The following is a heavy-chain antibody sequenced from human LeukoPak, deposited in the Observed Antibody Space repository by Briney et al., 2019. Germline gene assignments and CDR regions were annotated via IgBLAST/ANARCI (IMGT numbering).Heavy chain of an antibody. D-gene: IGHD5-18*01. Sequence: ASVKVSCKASGYTFTSYYMHWARQAPGQGLEWMGIINPSGGSTSYAQKFQGRVTMTRDMSTSTVYMELSSLRSEDTAVYYCARDDTAMALFDYWGQGTLVTVSS. CDR1: GYTFTSYY. J-gene: IGHJ4*02. CDR3: ARDDTAMALFDY. CDR2: INPSGGST. V-gene: IGHV1-46*01.